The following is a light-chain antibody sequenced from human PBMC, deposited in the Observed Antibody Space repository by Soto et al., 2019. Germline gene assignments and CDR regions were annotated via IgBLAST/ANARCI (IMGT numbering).Light chain of an antibody. J-gene: IGKJ5*01. V-gene: IGKV3-11*01. CDR2: DAY. Sequence: EIVLTQSPATLSLSPGERATLACRASQSIGINLAWYQQKPGQAPSLLIYDAYNRSTGIPPRFSGSGSGTDFTLTISSLEPDDSAVYYCQQRHMWPITFGQGTRLEIK. CDR3: QQRHMWPIT. CDR1: QSIGIN.